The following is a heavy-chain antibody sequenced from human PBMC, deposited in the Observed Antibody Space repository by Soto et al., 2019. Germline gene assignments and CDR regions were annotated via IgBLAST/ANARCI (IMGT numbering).Heavy chain of an antibody. CDR1: GFTFSSYA. CDR3: AKDGPIVVVPAAPDY. J-gene: IGHJ4*02. D-gene: IGHD2-2*01. V-gene: IGHV3-23*01. Sequence: GGSLRLSRAASGFTFSSYAMTWARQAPGKGLEWVSAISGSGGSTYYADSVKGRFTISRDKSKNTLYLQMNSLRAEDTAVYYCAKDGPIVVVPAAPDYWGQGTLVTVSS. CDR2: ISGSGGST.